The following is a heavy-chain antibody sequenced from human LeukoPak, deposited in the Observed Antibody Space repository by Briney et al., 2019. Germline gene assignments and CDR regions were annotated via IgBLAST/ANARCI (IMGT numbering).Heavy chain of an antibody. CDR3: ARSTGTFDL. CDR2: INHSGST. CDR1: GVSFSGYY. J-gene: IGHJ2*01. V-gene: IGHV4-34*01. Sequence: SETLSLTCAVYGVSFSGYYWSWIRQPPGKGLEWIGEINHSGSTNYNPSLKSRVTISVDTSKNQFSLKLSSVTAEDRAVYYCARSTGTFDLWGRGTLVTVSS. D-gene: IGHD1-1*01.